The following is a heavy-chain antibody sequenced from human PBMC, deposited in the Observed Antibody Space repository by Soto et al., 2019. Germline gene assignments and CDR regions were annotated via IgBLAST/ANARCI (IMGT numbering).Heavy chain of an antibody. CDR3: ARDSSSSADYGMDV. D-gene: IGHD6-6*01. CDR1: GYTFTSYA. J-gene: IGHJ6*02. CDR2: INAGNGNT. Sequence: ASVKVSCKASGYTFTSYAMHWVRQAPGQRLEWMGWINAGNGNTEYSQKFQGRVTMTRDTSASTVYMELSSLRSEDTAVYYCARDSSSSADYGMDVWGRGTTVTVSS. V-gene: IGHV1-3*01.